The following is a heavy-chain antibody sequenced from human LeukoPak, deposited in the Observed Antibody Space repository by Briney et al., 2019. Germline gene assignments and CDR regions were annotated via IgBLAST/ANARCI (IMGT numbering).Heavy chain of an antibody. J-gene: IGHJ4*02. CDR1: GGSFSGYY. D-gene: IGHD3-16*02. CDR2: INHSGST. V-gene: IGHV4-34*01. Sequence: SETLSLTCAVYGGSFSGYYWSWIRQPPGKGLERIGEINHSGSTNYNPSLKSRVAISVDTSKNQFSLKLSSVTAADTAVYYCARRSGVWGSYRFDYWGQGTLVTVSS. CDR3: ARRSGVWGSYRFDY.